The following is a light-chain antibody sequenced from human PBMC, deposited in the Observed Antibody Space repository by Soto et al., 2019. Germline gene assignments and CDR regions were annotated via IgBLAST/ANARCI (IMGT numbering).Light chain of an antibody. CDR1: QSVRSN. CDR3: QQSYSTPLT. V-gene: IGKV3-15*01. Sequence: EIVMTQSPATLSVSPGERATVSCRASQSVRSNLAWYQQKPGQAPRLLIYGASTRATGIPARFSGSGSGTEFTLTISSLQSEDFAVYYCQQSYSTPLTFGGGTKVDIK. J-gene: IGKJ4*01. CDR2: GAS.